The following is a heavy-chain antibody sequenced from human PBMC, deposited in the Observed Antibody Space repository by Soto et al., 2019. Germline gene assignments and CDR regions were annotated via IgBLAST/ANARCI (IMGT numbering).Heavy chain of an antibody. CDR3: ARDAPPDDY. CDR2: ISSSSSTI. J-gene: IGHJ4*02. CDR1: GGILSMYD. V-gene: IGHV3-48*01. Sequence: PGGARRLRWSGSGGILSMYDMNGCRHAPGKGLEWVSYISSSSSTIYYEDSVKGRFTISRGNAKNSLYLQMNSLRAEDTAVYYCARDAPPDDYWGKGPLVTVSS.